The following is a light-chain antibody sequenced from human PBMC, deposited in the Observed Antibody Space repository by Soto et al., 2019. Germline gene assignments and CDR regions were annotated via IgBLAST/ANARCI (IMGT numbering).Light chain of an antibody. J-gene: IGKJ4*01. V-gene: IGKV3-15*01. CDR3: QQSNNWPPLT. CDR1: QSVAGN. CDR2: GVS. Sequence: EIVMTQSPATLSVSPRETATLSCRASQSVAGNLAWYQQKPGQPPRLLIYGVSTRATGVPARFSGSGSETDFSLTISSLQIEDFALYYCQQSNNWPPLTFGGGTKVDIK.